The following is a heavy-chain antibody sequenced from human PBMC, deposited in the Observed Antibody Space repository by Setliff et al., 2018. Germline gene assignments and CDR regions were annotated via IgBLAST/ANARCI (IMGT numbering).Heavy chain of an antibody. CDR1: GYTFTNYD. Sequence: ASVKVSCKASGYTFTNYDINWVRQAPGQGLEWMGWMGPNNDNTGYAQKFQDRVIMTRNPSISTVYMELSSLRSEDTAVYYCARGIEAGVDYWGQGTQVTVSS. D-gene: IGHD6-13*01. CDR2: MGPNNDNT. J-gene: IGHJ4*02. CDR3: ARGIEAGVDY. V-gene: IGHV1-8*02.